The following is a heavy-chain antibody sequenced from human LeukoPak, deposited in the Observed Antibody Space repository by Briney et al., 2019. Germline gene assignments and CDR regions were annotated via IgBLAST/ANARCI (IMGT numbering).Heavy chain of an antibody. V-gene: IGHV3-7*01. Sequence: GGSLRLSCSASGFTFTKYWMSWIRQLPAQGLGWVSNVNQDGTQKYYVDSVKGRFTTSRDKARNLLYLQMNSLRDEDTAVYYCVRDVSSRWAFDYWGHGTLVTVSS. J-gene: IGHJ4*01. CDR2: VNQDGTQK. CDR3: VRDVSSRWAFDY. CDR1: GFTFTKYW. D-gene: IGHD6-19*01.